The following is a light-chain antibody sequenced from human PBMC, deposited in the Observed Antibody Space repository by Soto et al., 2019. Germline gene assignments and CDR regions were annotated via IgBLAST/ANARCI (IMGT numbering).Light chain of an antibody. CDR2: DVS. V-gene: IGLV2-18*02. Sequence: QSALTQPPSVSGSPGQSVTISCTGTSSDVGGYNRVSWYQQPPGTAPKLMIYDVSDRPSGVPDRFSGSKSGNTASLTISGLQAEDEADYYCSSYTTSITYVFGSGTKVTVL. CDR1: SSDVGGYNR. J-gene: IGLJ1*01. CDR3: SSYTTSITYV.